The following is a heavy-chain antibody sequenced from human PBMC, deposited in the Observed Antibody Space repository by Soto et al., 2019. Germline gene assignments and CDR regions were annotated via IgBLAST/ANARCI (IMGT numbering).Heavy chain of an antibody. CDR1: GFTFSSYS. J-gene: IGHJ6*03. V-gene: IGHV3-23*01. Sequence: GESLKISCAASGFTFSSYSMNWVRQAPGKGLEWVSSISDNGSTTYYADSVKGRFTISRDNSKNTLYLQMNSLRAEDTAVYYCARVRQLVGYFYYYMDVWGKGTTVTVSS. CDR2: ISDNGSTT. D-gene: IGHD6-6*01. CDR3: ARVRQLVGYFYYYMDV.